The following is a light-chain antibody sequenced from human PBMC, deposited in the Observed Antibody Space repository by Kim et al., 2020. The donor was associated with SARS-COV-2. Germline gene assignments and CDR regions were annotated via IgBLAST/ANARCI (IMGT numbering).Light chain of an antibody. V-gene: IGKV3-20*01. Sequence: PGERATLSCGASQSVRSNYLAWYQQKPGQAPRLLIYGASSRATGIPDRFSGSGSGTDFTLTIIRLEPEDFAVYYCQQYGSLPWTFAQGTKVDIK. CDR1: QSVRSNY. CDR2: GAS. CDR3: QQYGSLPWT. J-gene: IGKJ1*01.